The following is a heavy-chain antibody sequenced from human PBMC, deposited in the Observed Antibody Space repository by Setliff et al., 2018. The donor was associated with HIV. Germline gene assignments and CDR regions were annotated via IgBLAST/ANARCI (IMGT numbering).Heavy chain of an antibody. V-gene: IGHV4-39*07. Sequence: SLTCTVSGGSISSSSYYWGWIRQPPGKGLEWIGSFYYSGNTYYNPSLKSRVTISIDASRNQFSLKLSSVTAADTAVYYCAREPDSIPYDYWGQGTLVTVSS. D-gene: IGHD4-4*01. CDR1: GGSISSSSYY. J-gene: IGHJ4*02. CDR3: AREPDSIPYDY. CDR2: FYYSGNT.